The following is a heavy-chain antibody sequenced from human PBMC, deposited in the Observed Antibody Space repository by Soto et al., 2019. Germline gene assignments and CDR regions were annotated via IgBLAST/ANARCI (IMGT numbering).Heavy chain of an antibody. CDR3: ARDQSEGYYDGSGWGYGMAV. J-gene: IGHJ6*02. CDR1: GGSISSSNW. CDR2: IYHSGST. V-gene: IGHV4-4*02. D-gene: IGHD3-22*01. Sequence: QVQLQESGPGLVKPSGTLSLTCAVSGGSISSSNWWSWVRQPPGKGLEWIGEIYHSGSTNYNPSLKSRVTISVDKSKNQSPLTLSSVTAADTAVYYCARDQSEGYYDGSGWGYGMAVWGQGTTVTVSS.